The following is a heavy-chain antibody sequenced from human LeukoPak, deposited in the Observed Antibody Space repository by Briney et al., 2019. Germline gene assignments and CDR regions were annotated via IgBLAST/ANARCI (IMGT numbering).Heavy chain of an antibody. Sequence: GGSLRLSCAASGFTFSNCSMNWVRQAPGKGLEWVSSISSSSFIYYADSVKGRFTISRDNAKNSLFLQMNSLRAEDTAVYYCARGGRTTAELIDYWGQGTLVTVS. CDR3: ARGGRTTAELIDY. CDR1: GFTFSNCS. V-gene: IGHV3-21*01. J-gene: IGHJ4*02. D-gene: IGHD4-17*01. CDR2: ISSSSFI.